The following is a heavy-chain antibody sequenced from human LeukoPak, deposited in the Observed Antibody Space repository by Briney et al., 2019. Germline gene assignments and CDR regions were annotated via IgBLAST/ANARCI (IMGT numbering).Heavy chain of an antibody. CDR1: GFTFSSYE. V-gene: IGHV3-48*03. CDR2: ISSSGSTI. D-gene: IGHD3-10*02. J-gene: IGHJ4*02. CDR3: VSIDFRITMSIDY. Sequence: GGSLRLSCAASGFTFSSYEMNWVRQAPGKGLEWVSYISSSGSTIYYADSVKGRFTISRDNAKNSLYLQMNSLRAEDTAVYYCVSIDFRITMSIDYWGQGTLVTVSS.